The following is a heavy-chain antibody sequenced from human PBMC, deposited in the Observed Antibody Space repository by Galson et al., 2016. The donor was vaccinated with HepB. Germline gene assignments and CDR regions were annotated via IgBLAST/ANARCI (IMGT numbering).Heavy chain of an antibody. D-gene: IGHD6-19*01. V-gene: IGHV3-23*01. J-gene: IGHJ3*02. CDR1: GFTYSAYG. Sequence: SLRLSCAASGFTYSAYGMNWVRQAPGKGLDWVSTINANGDFTKFADSVKGRFTISRDTSENTLYPQMNSLRAEDAAVYYCAKISLVGYNSGWGGSFDIWGRGTMVTVSS. CDR2: INANGDFT. CDR3: AKISLVGYNSGWGGSFDI.